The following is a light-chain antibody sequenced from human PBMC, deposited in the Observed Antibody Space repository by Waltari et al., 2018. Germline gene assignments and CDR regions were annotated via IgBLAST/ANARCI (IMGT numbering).Light chain of an antibody. CDR3: QAWDNRHVV. Sequence: SYELTQPPSVSVSPGQTASITCSGDTLGAKYASWYQQKPGQSPVLVISQDTKRPSGIPERVSGSNSENTATLTISGTQAMDEADYYCQAWDNRHVVFGGGTKLTVL. CDR1: TLGAKY. CDR2: QDT. J-gene: IGLJ2*01. V-gene: IGLV3-1*01.